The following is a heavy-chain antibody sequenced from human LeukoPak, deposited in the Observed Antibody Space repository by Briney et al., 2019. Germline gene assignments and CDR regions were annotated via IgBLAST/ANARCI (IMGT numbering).Heavy chain of an antibody. D-gene: IGHD5-12*01. CDR1: GESFSGHY. V-gene: IGHV4-34*01. Sequence: PSETLSLTCAVYGESFSGHYWSWIRQSPGKGLEWIGEINHSGSTNYNPSLKSRVTISLDTSKNQFSLKLSSVTAADTAVYFCASGSSGYDPWGQGTLVTVSS. J-gene: IGHJ5*02. CDR3: ASGSSGYDP. CDR2: INHSGST.